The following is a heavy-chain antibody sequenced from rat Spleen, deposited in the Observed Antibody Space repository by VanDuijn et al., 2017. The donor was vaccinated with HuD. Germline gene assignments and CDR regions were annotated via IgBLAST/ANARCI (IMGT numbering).Heavy chain of an antibody. CDR1: GFTFSNYY. CDR3: ARRDTMGITIYFDY. J-gene: IGHJ2*01. Sequence: EVQLVESGGGLVQPGRSMKLSCAASGFTFSNYYMAWVRQAPTKGLEWVASISTGCGNTYYRDSVKGRFTISRDNAKSTLYLQMDSLRSEDTATYYCARRDTMGITIYFDYWGQGVMVTVSS. V-gene: IGHV5-25*01. D-gene: IGHD1-9*01. CDR2: ISTGCGNT.